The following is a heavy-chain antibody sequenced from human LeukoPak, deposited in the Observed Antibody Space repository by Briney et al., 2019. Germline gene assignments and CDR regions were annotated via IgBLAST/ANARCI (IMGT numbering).Heavy chain of an antibody. Sequence: SGALSLTCTVSGGPISSSCYYWGWIQQPPGKGLEWIRSIYYSGCTYYNPSLKSRVTISVDTSMNQSYLKLSTVTAADTAVYYCARHVSCFDPWGQGTLVTVSS. J-gene: IGHJ5*02. CDR1: GGPISSSCYY. V-gene: IGHV4-39*01. CDR3: ARHVSCFDP. CDR2: IYYSGCT.